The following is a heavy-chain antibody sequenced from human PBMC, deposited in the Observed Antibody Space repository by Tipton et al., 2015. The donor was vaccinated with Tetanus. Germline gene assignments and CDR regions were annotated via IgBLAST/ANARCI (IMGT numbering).Heavy chain of an antibody. V-gene: IGHV4-34*01. J-gene: IGHJ5*02. D-gene: IGHD6-13*01. Sequence: TLSLTCAVHGGSFRDNFWSRIRQSPGKGLEWIAEINYAGSTNYNPSLKSRVTISVDTSKKEVSLKLNSVTAADTAVYYCAAAIVRWFGPWGQGTLVTVSS. CDR1: GGSFRDNF. CDR3: AAAIVRWFGP. CDR2: INYAGST.